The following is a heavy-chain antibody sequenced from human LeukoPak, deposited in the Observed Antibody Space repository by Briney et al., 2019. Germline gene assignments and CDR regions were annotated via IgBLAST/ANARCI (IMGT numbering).Heavy chain of an antibody. J-gene: IGHJ4*02. Sequence: ASVKVSCKTSGYTFFTYRISWVRQAPGQGLEWMGWINTNNGDTNYAENFQGRVTMTTDTSTSTAYMEMRSLRLDDTAVYYCARDAMGFRLTVDYWGQGTPVTVSS. D-gene: IGHD1-26*01. CDR1: GYTFFTYR. CDR2: INTNNGDT. V-gene: IGHV1-18*01. CDR3: ARDAMGFRLTVDY.